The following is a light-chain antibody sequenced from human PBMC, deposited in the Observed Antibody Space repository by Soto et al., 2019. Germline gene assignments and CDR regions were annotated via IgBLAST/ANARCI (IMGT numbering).Light chain of an antibody. J-gene: IGKJ1*01. CDR2: GAS. V-gene: IGKV3-15*01. CDR3: QQYNNWPQT. Sequence: EIVMTQSPATLSVSPGERATLSCRASQSVSSNLAWYQQKPGQAPSLLIYGASTRATGIPARFSGSGSGTEFTLTISSLQSEDVAVYYCQQYNNWPQTFGQGTKLEIK. CDR1: QSVSSN.